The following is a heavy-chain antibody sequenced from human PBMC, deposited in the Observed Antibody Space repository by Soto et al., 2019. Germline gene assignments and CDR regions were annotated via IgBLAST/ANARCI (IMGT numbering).Heavy chain of an antibody. CDR2: TKPDGSEK. D-gene: IGHD2-21*01. CDR3: ARVAYVDESFDF. J-gene: IGHJ4*02. CDR1: GFTFSSYW. V-gene: IGHV3-7*01. Sequence: GGSLRLSCAASGFTFSSYWMTWVRQAPGKGLEWVANTKPDGSEKNYVGTVKGRFTISRDNAKNSLFLQMDSLRAEDTAVYYCARVAYVDESFDFWGQGTLVTVSS.